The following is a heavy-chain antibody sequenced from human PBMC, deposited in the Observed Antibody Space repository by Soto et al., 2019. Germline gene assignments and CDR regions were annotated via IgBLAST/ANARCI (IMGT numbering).Heavy chain of an antibody. CDR2: ISSSSSYI. Sequence: EVQLVESGGGLVKPGGSLRLSCAASGFTFSSYSMNWVRQAPGKGLEWVSSISSSSSYIYYADSMKGRFTISRDNAKNSLYLQMNSLRAEDTAVYYCASRVTIRDYYYYYMDVWGKGTTVTVSS. CDR3: ASRVTIRDYYYYYMDV. V-gene: IGHV3-21*01. D-gene: IGHD4-17*01. J-gene: IGHJ6*03. CDR1: GFTFSSYS.